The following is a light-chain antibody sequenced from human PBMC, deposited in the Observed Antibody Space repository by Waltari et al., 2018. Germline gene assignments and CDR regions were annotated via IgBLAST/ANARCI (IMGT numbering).Light chain of an antibody. V-gene: IGKV1-6*01. CDR1: QGIRND. CDR3: LRTYNYPWT. CDR2: AAS. J-gene: IGKJ1*01. Sequence: AIQMTQSPSSLPASVGDRVAITCRASQGIRNDLGWYQQRPGKAPKLLIYAASSLQSGVPSRFSGSGSGTDFTLTISSLQPEDFATYYCLRTYNYPWTFGQGTKVEIK.